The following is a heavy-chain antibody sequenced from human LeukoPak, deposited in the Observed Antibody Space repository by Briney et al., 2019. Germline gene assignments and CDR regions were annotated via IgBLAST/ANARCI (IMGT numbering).Heavy chain of an antibody. Sequence: GGSLRLSCAASGFTFSSYSMSWVRQAPGKGLEWVSAISGSGGSTYYADSVKGRFTISRDNSKNTLYLQMNSLRAEDTAVYYCAKDQRPHYDILTGYLFDYWGQGTLVTVSS. CDR3: AKDQRPHYDILTGYLFDY. CDR2: ISGSGGST. V-gene: IGHV3-23*01. J-gene: IGHJ4*02. CDR1: GFTFSSYS. D-gene: IGHD3-9*01.